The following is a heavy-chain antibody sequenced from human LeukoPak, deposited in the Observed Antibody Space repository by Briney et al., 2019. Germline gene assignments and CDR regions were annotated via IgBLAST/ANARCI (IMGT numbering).Heavy chain of an antibody. CDR1: GGSLSSYY. CDR3: AKTGGGFYYSGVDV. Sequence: PSETLSLMCTVSGGSLSSYYWSWIRQPAGKGLEWIGRIYSSGSTNYNPSLRSRVTMSVDKSKSQFSLRLNSVTAADPALYYCAKTGGGFYYSGVDVWGRGTPVTVSS. J-gene: IGHJ6*02. CDR2: IYSSGST. D-gene: IGHD3-16*01. V-gene: IGHV4-4*07.